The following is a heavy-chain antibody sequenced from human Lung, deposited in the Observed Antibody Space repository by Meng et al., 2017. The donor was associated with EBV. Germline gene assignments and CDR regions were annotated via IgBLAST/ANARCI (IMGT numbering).Heavy chain of an antibody. Sequence: VQLVQSVAEVKKPGASVKVSCKASGYTFTSYGLSWVRQAPGQGLEWMGWISTYNGNTNYAQKLQGRVTMTTDTSTSTVYMEVRSLRSDDTAVYYCARVWNYDILTGYYTHYFDYWGQGTLVTVSS. CDR1: GYTFTSYG. V-gene: IGHV1-18*01. CDR2: ISTYNGNT. J-gene: IGHJ4*02. CDR3: ARVWNYDILTGYYTHYFDY. D-gene: IGHD3-9*01.